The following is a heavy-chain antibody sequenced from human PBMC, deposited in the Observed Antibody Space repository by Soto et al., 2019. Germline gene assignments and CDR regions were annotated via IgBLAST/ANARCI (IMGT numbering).Heavy chain of an antibody. CDR2: IRSKAYSGTT. V-gene: IGHV3-49*04. D-gene: IGHD3-22*01. J-gene: IGHJ3*02. CDR1: GFTFGDYA. Sequence: GGSLRLSCTASGFTFGDYAMSWVRQAPGKGLEWVGFIRSKAYSGTTEYAASVKGRFTISRDDSKSIAYLQMKSLKTEDTAVYYCTVDYYDSSGYEGPLAAFDIWGQGIMVTVSS. CDR3: TVDYYDSSGYEGPLAAFDI.